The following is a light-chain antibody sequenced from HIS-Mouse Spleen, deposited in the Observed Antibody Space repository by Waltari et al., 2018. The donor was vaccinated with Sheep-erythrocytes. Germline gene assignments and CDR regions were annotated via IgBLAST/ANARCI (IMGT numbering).Light chain of an antibody. CDR2: YDD. Sequence: QSVLTQPPSVSEAPRQRVTISCSGSSSNIGNNAVNWYQQLPGTAPKLLIYYDDLLPSGVSDRFSGSKSGTSASLAISGLQSEDEADYYCAAWDDSLNGVVFGGGTKLTV. CDR3: AAWDDSLNGVV. J-gene: IGLJ2*01. V-gene: IGLV1-36*01. CDR1: SSNIGNNA.